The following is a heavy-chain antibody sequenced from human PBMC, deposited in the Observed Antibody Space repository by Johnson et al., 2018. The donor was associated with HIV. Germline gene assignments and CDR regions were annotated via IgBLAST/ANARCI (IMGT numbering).Heavy chain of an antibody. D-gene: IGHD3-10*01. V-gene: IGHV3-53*01. Sequence: VRLVDSGGGLIQPGGSLRLSCAASGFTVSSNYMSWVRQAPGKGLEWVSVIYSGGSTYYADSVKGRFTISRDNSKNTLYLQMNSLRAEDTAVYYCAKEQYGSSGRYAFDIWGQGTMVTVSS. CDR2: IYSGGST. J-gene: IGHJ3*02. CDR1: GFTVSSNY. CDR3: AKEQYGSSGRYAFDI.